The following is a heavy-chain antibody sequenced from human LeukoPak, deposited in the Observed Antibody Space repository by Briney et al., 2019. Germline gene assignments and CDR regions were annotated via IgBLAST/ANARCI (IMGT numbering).Heavy chain of an antibody. V-gene: IGHV3-48*04. CDR3: TSWGDTTAEYFQR. CDR1: GFTFSSYG. Sequence: GGSLRLSCAASGFTFSSYGMNWVRQAPGKGLEWVSYVSSSSSAIYYADSVKGRFTISRDNAQNSMYLQMNSLRVEDTAVYYCTSWGDTTAEYFQRWGQGTLVTVSS. CDR2: VSSSSSAI. D-gene: IGHD2-21*02. J-gene: IGHJ1*01.